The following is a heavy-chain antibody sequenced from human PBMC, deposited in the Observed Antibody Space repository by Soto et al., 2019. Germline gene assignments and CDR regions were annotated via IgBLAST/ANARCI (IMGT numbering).Heavy chain of an antibody. CDR3: ARVGVTTVTAWFDL. V-gene: IGHV1-69*01. CDR1: GGTLSSYA. D-gene: IGHD4-17*01. CDR2: IIPFSGAA. J-gene: IGHJ5*02. Sequence: QVQLVQSGAEVKKPGSSVKVSCKPFGGTLSSYAITWMRQAPGQGLEWMGGIIPFSGAANYEQKFQGRVTITADESTNTAYMDLGSLRSEDTAVYFCARVGVTTVTAWFDLWGQGTLVTVSS.